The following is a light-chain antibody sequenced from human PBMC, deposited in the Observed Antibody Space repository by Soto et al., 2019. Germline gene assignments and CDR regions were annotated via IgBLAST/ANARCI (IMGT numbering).Light chain of an antibody. J-gene: IGKJ4*01. CDR3: LQYNNYPLT. CDR2: GAS. CDR1: QSVSSY. V-gene: IGKV1-17*01. Sequence: DIEMTQSPSTLSASPGDRVTISCRASQSVSSYLAWYQQKPGQAPKLLIYGASTMQSGVPARFSGSGSGTDFTLTISSLQAEDFATYYCLQYNNYPLTFGGGTKVDIK.